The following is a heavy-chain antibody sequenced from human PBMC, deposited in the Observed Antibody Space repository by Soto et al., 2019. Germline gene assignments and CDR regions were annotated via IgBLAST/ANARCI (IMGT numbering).Heavy chain of an antibody. CDR1: GGSISSSSYY. D-gene: IGHD6-13*01. V-gene: IGHV4-39*01. CDR3: ARGVFPAGIDY. J-gene: IGHJ4*02. CDR2: IYYSGST. Sequence: QLQLQESGPGLVKPSETLSLTCTVSGGSISSSSYYWGWIRHPPGKGLEWIGSIYYSGSTYYNPSLKSRVTISVDTSKNQFSLKLSSVTAADTAVYYCARGVFPAGIDYWGQGTLVTVSS.